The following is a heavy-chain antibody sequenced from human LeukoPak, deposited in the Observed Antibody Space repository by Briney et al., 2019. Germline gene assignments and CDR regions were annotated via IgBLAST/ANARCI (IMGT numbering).Heavy chain of an antibody. J-gene: IGHJ5*02. CDR3: ARDRYSSSWQTYNWFYP. Sequence: ASVKVSCKASGYTFTGYYMHWVRQAPGQGLEWMGWINPNSGGTNYAQKFQGRVTMTRDTSISTAYMELSRLRSDDTAVYYCARDRYSSSWQTYNWFYPWGQGTLVTVSS. D-gene: IGHD6-13*01. CDR2: INPNSGGT. CDR1: GYTFTGYY. V-gene: IGHV1-2*02.